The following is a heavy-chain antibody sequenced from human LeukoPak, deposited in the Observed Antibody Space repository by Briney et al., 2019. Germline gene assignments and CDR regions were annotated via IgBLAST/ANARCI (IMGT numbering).Heavy chain of an antibody. J-gene: IGHJ6*03. CDR2: IYYSWIT. V-gene: IGHV4-39*01. CDR1: GVSISSSSYY. D-gene: IGHD3-22*01. Sequence: SETLSLTCTVSGVSISSSSYYWGWIRQPPGKGLEWIVSIYYSWITYYNPSLKSLVTISVDTSKHQFSLKLSSVTAEDTAVYHCARLRSISMIVVVIGDYMDVWGKGTTVTISS. CDR3: ARLRSISMIVVVIGDYMDV.